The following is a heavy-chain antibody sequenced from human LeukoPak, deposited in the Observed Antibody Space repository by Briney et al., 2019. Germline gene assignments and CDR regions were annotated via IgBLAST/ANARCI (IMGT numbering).Heavy chain of an antibody. CDR1: GGSISSGGYY. D-gene: IGHD2-2*01. CDR3: ARISIVVVPAYFDY. CDR2: IYYSGST. V-gene: IGHV4-31*03. J-gene: IGHJ4*02. Sequence: SQTLSLTCTVSGGSISSGGYYWSWIRQHPGKGLEWIGYIYYSGSTYYNPSLKSRVTVSVDTSKNQFSLNLSSVTAADTAVYYCARISIVVVPAYFDYWGQGTLVTVSS.